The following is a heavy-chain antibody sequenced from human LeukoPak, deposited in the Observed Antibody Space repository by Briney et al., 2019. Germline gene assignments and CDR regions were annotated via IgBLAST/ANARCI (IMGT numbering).Heavy chain of an antibody. CDR3: ARGGVLRYFDWSGGPPGSLDY. Sequence: PSETLSHTCAVYGGSFSGYYWSWLRQPPGKGLEWIGEINHSGSTNYNPSLKSRVTILVDTSKNQFSLKLSSVTAADTAVYYCARGGVLRYFDWSGGPPGSLDYWGQGTLVTVSS. J-gene: IGHJ4*02. V-gene: IGHV4-34*01. D-gene: IGHD3-9*01. CDR1: GGSFSGYY. CDR2: INHSGST.